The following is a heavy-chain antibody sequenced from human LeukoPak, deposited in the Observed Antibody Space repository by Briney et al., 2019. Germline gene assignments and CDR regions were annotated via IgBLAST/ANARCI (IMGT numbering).Heavy chain of an antibody. CDR1: GFTFSSYT. CDR3: ARGFYDSSGHYYAPADY. CDR2: ISSSSSYI. J-gene: IGHJ4*02. V-gene: IGHV3-21*01. D-gene: IGHD3-22*01. Sequence: GGSLRLSCAASGFTFSSYTMNWVRQAPGKRLEWVSSISSSSSYIDHADSVKGRFTISRDNAKNSLYLQMNSLRAEDTAVYYCARGFYDSSGHYYAPADYWGQGTLVTVSS.